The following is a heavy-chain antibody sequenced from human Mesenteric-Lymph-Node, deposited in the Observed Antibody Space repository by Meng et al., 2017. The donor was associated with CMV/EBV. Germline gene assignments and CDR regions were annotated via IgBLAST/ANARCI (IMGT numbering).Heavy chain of an antibody. CDR1: GYTFTSYG. V-gene: IGHV1-18*01. CDR2: ISAYNGNT. J-gene: IGHJ6*02. CDR3: ASGYCSSTSCFRGYYYYGMDV. D-gene: IGHD2-2*01. Sequence: ASVKVSCKASGYTFTSYGISWVRQAPGQGLEWMGWISAYNGNTNYAQKLQGRVTMTTDTSTSTAYMELRSLRSDDTAVYYCASGYCSSTSCFRGYYYYGMDVWGQGTTVTVS.